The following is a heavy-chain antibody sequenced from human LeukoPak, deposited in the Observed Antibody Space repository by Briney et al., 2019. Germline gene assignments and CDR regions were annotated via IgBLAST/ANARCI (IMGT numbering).Heavy chain of an antibody. V-gene: IGHV4-59*12. CDR3: ARVADYYDSSGYYAFDI. CDR1: GGSISSYY. D-gene: IGHD3-22*01. J-gene: IGHJ3*02. CDR2: IYYSGST. Sequence: SETLSLTCTVSGGSISSYYWSWIRQPPGKGLEWIGYIYYSGSTNYNPSLKSRVTISVDTSKNQFSLKLSSVTAADTAVYYCARVADYYDSSGYYAFDIWGQGTMVTASS.